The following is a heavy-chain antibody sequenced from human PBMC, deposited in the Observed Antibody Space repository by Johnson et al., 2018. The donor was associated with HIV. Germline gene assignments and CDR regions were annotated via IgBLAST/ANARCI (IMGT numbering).Heavy chain of an antibody. CDR3: AKDMGCGADCYQISITMTVGGAFDI. CDR2: VSWNSGRI. J-gene: IGHJ3*02. Sequence: VQLVESGGRLVQPGRSLRLSCAASGFIFDDYAMHWVRQVPGKGLEWVSGVSWNSGRIGYADLVKGRFTISRDNDKNSLYLQMSSLRPEDTALYYCAKDMGCGADCYQISITMTVGGAFDIWGQGTMVTVSS. D-gene: IGHD2-21*02. CDR1: GFIFDDYA. V-gene: IGHV3-9*01.